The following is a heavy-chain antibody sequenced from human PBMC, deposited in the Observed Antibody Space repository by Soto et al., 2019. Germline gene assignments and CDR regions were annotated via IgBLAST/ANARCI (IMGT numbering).Heavy chain of an antibody. Sequence: QVQLQESGPGLVKPSETLSLTCTVSGGSISSYYWSWIRQPPGKGLEWIGYIYYSGSTNYNPSLKSRVTISVDSSKHQFSLKLSSVTAADTAVYYCARHVYGGNSDAFDIWGQGTMVTVSS. D-gene: IGHD4-17*01. CDR3: ARHVYGGNSDAFDI. CDR1: GGSISSYY. J-gene: IGHJ3*02. CDR2: IYYSGST. V-gene: IGHV4-59*08.